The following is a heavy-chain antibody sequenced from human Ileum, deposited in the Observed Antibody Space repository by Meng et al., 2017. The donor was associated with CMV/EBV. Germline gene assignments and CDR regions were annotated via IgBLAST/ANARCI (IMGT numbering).Heavy chain of an antibody. CDR1: GYTLTSDD. D-gene: IGHD6-13*01. J-gene: IGHJ4*02. CDR2: MNPNSGNT. V-gene: IGHV1-8*01. CDR3: ARMGYSSTN. Sequence: VSCRGSGYTLTSDDVNWVREATGQGLECMGGMNPNSGNTGYAHKFQGRITMTRITSISTAYMELSSLIFEDTAVYYGARMGYSSTNWGQGTLVTVSS.